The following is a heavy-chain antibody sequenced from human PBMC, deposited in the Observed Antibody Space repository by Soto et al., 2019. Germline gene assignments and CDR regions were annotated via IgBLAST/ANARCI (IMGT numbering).Heavy chain of an antibody. CDR3: ARGLVTGDWFDP. J-gene: IGHJ5*02. D-gene: IGHD2-8*02. CDR1: GYTFTSYD. CDR2: MNPNSGNT. V-gene: IGHV1-8*01. Sequence: QVQLVQSGAEVKKPGASVKVSCKASGYTFTSYDINWVRQATGQGREWMGWMNPNSGNTGYAQKFQGRVTMTRKTSISTAYMELSSLRSEDTAVYYWARGLVTGDWFDPWGQGTLVTVSS.